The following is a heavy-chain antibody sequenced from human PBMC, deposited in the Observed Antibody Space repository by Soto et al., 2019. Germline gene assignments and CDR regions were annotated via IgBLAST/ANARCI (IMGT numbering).Heavy chain of an antibody. Sequence: QVQLVQSGAEVQKPGASVKVSCKASGYTFTNYGISWVRQAPGQGLEWMGWISAYNGNTNYAQKLQGRVTMTADTSTSTAYMELRSLRSDDTAVYYCARDAQYSGSYYGADCWGQGTLVTVSS. CDR1: GYTFTNYG. CDR3: ARDAQYSGSYYGADC. CDR2: ISAYNGNT. D-gene: IGHD1-26*01. V-gene: IGHV1-18*01. J-gene: IGHJ4*02.